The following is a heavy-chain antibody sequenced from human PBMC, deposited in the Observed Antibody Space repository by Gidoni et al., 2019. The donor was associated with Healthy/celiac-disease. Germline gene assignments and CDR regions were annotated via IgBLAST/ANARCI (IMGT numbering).Heavy chain of an antibody. D-gene: IGHD6-13*01. CDR2: ISYDGSNK. J-gene: IGHJ4*02. Sequence: QVQLVESGGGVVQPGRSLRLSCAASGFTFSSYAMHWVRQAPGKGLEWVAVISYDGSNKYYADSVKGRFTISRDNSKNTLYLQMNSLRAEDTAVYYCARDGTYSSSWYCLDYWGQGTLVTVSS. CDR1: GFTFSSYA. CDR3: ARDGTYSSSWYCLDY. V-gene: IGHV3-30-3*01.